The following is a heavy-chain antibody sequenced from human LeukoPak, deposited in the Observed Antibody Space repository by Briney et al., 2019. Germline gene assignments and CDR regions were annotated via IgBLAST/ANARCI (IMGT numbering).Heavy chain of an antibody. Sequence: SETLSLTCTVSGGSITSYYWSWIRQPPGKGLEWIGYIYYSGSTNYNPSLKSRVTISVDTSENQFSLKLSSVTAADTAVYYCAGSYYYESSGYYGTFDYWGQGTLVTVSS. CDR2: IYYSGST. CDR3: AGSYYYESSGYYGTFDY. J-gene: IGHJ4*02. CDR1: GGSITSYY. D-gene: IGHD3-22*01. V-gene: IGHV4-59*01.